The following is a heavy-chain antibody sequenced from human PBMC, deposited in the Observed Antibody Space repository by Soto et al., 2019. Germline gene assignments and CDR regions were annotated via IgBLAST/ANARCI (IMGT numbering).Heavy chain of an antibody. V-gene: IGHV1-2*02. D-gene: IGHD2-2*01. CDR2: INPNSGGT. J-gene: IGHJ4*02. CDR1: GYTFTGYY. Sequence: GASVKVSCKASGYTFTGYYMHWVRQAPGQGLEWMGWINPNSGGTNYAQKFQGRVTMTRDTSISTAYMELSRLRSDDTAVYYCARAAVPAANAYYFDYWGQGTLVTVSS. CDR3: ARAAVPAANAYYFDY.